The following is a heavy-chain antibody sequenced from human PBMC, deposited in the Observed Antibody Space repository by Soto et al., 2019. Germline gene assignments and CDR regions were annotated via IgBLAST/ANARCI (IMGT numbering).Heavy chain of an antibody. J-gene: IGHJ4*02. Sequence: QVQLVQSGAEVKKPGASVKVSCKASGYTFNGYYMHWVRQAPGQGLEWMGWIKPNSGGTNYAQKFQGWVTMTRDTSISTAYMELSRVRSDDTSVYYCARDARGDEAPMDYWGQGTLVTVSS. CDR3: ARDARGDEAPMDY. CDR1: GYTFNGYY. D-gene: IGHD3-10*01. V-gene: IGHV1-2*04. CDR2: IKPNSGGT.